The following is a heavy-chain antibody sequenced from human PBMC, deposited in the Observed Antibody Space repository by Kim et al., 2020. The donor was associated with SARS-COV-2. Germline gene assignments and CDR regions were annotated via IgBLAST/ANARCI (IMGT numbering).Heavy chain of an antibody. V-gene: IGHV3-48*02. J-gene: IGHJ4*02. CDR3: ARDIKLLWFGELFFDY. D-gene: IGHD3-10*01. Sequence: SVKGRFTISRDNAKNSLYLQMNSLRDEDSAVYYCARDIKLLWFGELFFDYWGQGTLVTVSS.